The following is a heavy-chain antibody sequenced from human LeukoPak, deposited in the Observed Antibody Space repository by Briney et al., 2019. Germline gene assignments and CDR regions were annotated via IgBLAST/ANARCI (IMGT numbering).Heavy chain of an antibody. D-gene: IGHD6-13*01. Sequence: GGSLRLSCAASGFSFVNSVISWIRQAPGKGPEWVSAISGSGDRTDYADSVRGRFTISRDNSKSTLYLQMNSLRVEDTAIYYCAIREPIGYWGQGSLVTVSP. J-gene: IGHJ4*02. CDR3: AIREPIGY. CDR2: ISGSGDRT. V-gene: IGHV3-23*01. CDR1: GFSFVNSV.